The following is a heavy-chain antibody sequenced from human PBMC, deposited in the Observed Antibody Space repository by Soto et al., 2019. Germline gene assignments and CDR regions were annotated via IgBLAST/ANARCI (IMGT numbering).Heavy chain of an antibody. CDR1: GGTFSSYS. Sequence: QVQLVHSGAEVKKPWSSLKVSCKASGGTFSSYSINWVRQAPGQGLEWMGEIIPIFGTANYAQKFQGRVTITADESTSTAYMELSSLRSEDTAVYYCARDGGRHSGGMDYWGQGTLVTVSS. CDR2: IIPIFGTA. V-gene: IGHV1-69*01. J-gene: IGHJ4*02. CDR3: ARDGGRHSGGMDY. D-gene: IGHD1-26*01.